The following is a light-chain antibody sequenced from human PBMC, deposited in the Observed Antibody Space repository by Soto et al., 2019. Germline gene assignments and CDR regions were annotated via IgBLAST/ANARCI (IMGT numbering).Light chain of an antibody. CDR3: QQYNNWPPWP. CDR2: GAS. Sequence: EIVMTQSPATLSVSPGERATLSCRASQSVSSNLAWYQQKPGQAPRLLIYGASTRSTGIPARFSGSGSGTEFTLTIRSLQSEDFAVYYCQQYNNWPPWPFGQGTKLEI. J-gene: IGKJ2*01. CDR1: QSVSSN. V-gene: IGKV3-15*01.